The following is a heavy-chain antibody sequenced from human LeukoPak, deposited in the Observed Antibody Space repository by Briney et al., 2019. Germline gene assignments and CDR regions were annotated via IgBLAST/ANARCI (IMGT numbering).Heavy chain of an antibody. V-gene: IGHV1-8*01. D-gene: IGHD3-9*01. Sequence: ASVKVSCKASGYTFTTYDMTWVRQATGQGLEWMGWMNPDNGDTGYAQKFQGRVTMTRNTAINTAYMELSSLGSEDTAIYYCARGLGDYNTDWFPVSGYWGQGTLVTVSS. J-gene: IGHJ4*02. CDR1: GYTFTTYD. CDR2: MNPDNGDT. CDR3: ARGLGDYNTDWFPVSGY.